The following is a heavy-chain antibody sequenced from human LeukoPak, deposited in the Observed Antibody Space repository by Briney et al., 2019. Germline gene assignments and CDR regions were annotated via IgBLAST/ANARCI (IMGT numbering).Heavy chain of an antibody. V-gene: IGHV5-10-1*01. D-gene: IGHD6-13*01. CDR1: GYSFTSSW. J-gene: IGHJ4*02. CDR2: IDPSDSYT. Sequence: GESLKISCKGSGYSFTSSWISWVRPMPGKGLEWMGRIDPSDSYTNYSPSFQGHVTISADKSISTAYLQWSSLKASDTAMYYCARGRRIGVAPREYYFDYGGQGTLVTVSS. CDR3: ARGRRIGVAPREYYFDY.